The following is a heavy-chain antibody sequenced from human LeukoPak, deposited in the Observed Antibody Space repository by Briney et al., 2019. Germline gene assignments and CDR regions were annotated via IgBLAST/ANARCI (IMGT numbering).Heavy chain of an antibody. CDR3: AGDSPSDAFDI. CDR2: IWYDGSNK. Sequence: PGRSLRLSCAASGFTFSSYGMHWVRQAPGKGLEWVAVIWYDGSNKYYADSVKGRFTISRDNSKNTLYLQMNSVRAEDTAVYYCAGDSPSDAFDIWGEGTMVTVSS. V-gene: IGHV3-33*01. J-gene: IGHJ3*02. CDR1: GFTFSSYG.